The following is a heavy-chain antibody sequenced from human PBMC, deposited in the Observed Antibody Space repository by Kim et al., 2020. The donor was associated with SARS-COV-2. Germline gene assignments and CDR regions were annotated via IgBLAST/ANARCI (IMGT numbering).Heavy chain of an antibody. CDR2: ISSSGSTI. V-gene: IGHV3-48*03. J-gene: IGHJ4*02. Sequence: GGSLRLSCAASGFTFSSYEMTWVRQAPGKGLEWVSYISSSGSTIYYADSVKGRFTISRDNAKNSLYLQMNSLRAEDTAVYYCAREGAYYFDYWGQGTLVTVSS. CDR1: GFTFSSYE. CDR3: AREGAYYFDY.